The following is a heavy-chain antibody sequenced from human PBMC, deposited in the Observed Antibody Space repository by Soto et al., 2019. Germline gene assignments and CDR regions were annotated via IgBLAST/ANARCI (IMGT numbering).Heavy chain of an antibody. D-gene: IGHD2-2*01. CDR2: VIPILVMA. V-gene: IGHV1-69*02. CDR3: ARGGAVVVPGAVDRHNWFDP. CDR1: GGTFRSYS. J-gene: IGHJ5*02. Sequence: QVQLVQSGAEVKKPGSSVKVSCEASGGTFRSYSFSWVRQAPGQGLEWMGRVIPILVMANYAQKFQGRVTITADKSTSTVYMEMSSLRSEDTAVYYCARGGAVVVPGAVDRHNWFDPWGQGTLVTVSS.